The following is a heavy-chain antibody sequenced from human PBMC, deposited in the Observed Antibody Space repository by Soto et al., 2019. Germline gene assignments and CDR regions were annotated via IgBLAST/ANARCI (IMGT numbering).Heavy chain of an antibody. V-gene: IGHV1-69*02. J-gene: IGHJ5*02. CDR2: IIPILGIA. CDR3: ARSLMIKHNWFDP. Sequence: QVQLVQSGAEVKKPGSSVKVSCKASGGTFSSYTISWVRQAPGQGPAWMGRIIPILGIANYAQKFQGSVTITADKATSTAYMELSSLRSEDTAVYYCARSLMIKHNWFDPWGQGTLVTVSS. CDR1: GGTFSSYT. D-gene: IGHD3-22*01.